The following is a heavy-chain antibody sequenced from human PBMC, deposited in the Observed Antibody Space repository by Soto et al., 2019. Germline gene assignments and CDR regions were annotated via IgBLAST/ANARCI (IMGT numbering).Heavy chain of an antibody. V-gene: IGHV3-30*18. CDR2: ISYDGSNK. CDR3: AKLPGRAAAVDLDY. D-gene: IGHD6-13*01. CDR1: GFTFSSYG. Sequence: QVQLVESGGGVVQPGRSLRLSCAASGFTFSSYGMHWVRQAPGKGLEWVAVISYDGSNKYYADSVKGGFTISRDNSKNTLYLQMKSLRAEDTAVYYCAKLPGRAAAVDLDYWGQGTMVTVSS. J-gene: IGHJ4*02.